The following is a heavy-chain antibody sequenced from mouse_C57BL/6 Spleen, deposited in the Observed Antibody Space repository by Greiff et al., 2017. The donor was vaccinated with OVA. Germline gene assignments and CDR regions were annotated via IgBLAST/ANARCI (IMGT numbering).Heavy chain of an antibody. CDR2: IYPGSGST. J-gene: IGHJ1*03. V-gene: IGHV1-55*01. D-gene: IGHD5-5*01. CDR3: AREGTTRRYFDV. Sequence: VQLQQPGAELVKPGASVKMSCKASGYTFTSYWITWVKQRPGQGLEWIGDIYPGSGSTNYNEKFKSKATLTVDKSSSTAYMELRSLTSEDSAVYYCAREGTTRRYFDVWGTGTTVTVSS. CDR1: GYTFTSYW.